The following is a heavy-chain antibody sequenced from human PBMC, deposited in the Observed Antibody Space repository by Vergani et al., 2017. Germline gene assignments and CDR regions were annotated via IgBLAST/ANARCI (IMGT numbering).Heavy chain of an antibody. CDR2: IIPIFGTA. J-gene: IGHJ3*02. V-gene: IGHV1-69*12. D-gene: IGHD4-17*01. CDR3: ARDRELGYGDPDVFDI. CDR1: GGTFSSYA. Sequence: QVQLVQSGAEVKKPGSSVKVSCKASGGTFSSYAISWVRQAPGQGLEWMGGIIPIFGTANYAQKFQGRVTITADASTSAAYMELSSLRSADTAVYYCARDRELGYGDPDVFDIWGQGTMVTVSS.